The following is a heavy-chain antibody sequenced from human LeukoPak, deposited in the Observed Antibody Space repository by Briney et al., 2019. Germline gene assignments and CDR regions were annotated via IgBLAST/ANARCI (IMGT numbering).Heavy chain of an antibody. Sequence: GESLKISCQGSGYSFITYRIGWVRQMPGKGLEWMGVIYPGDSDTRYSPSFEGQVTISADKSRSPAYLQWNSLKASDTAMYFCAKPHLSGYCSGGACPDGFDVWGQGTMVTVSS. CDR2: IYPGDSDT. D-gene: IGHD2-15*01. J-gene: IGHJ3*01. V-gene: IGHV5-51*01. CDR3: AKPHLSGYCSGGACPDGFDV. CDR1: GYSFITYR.